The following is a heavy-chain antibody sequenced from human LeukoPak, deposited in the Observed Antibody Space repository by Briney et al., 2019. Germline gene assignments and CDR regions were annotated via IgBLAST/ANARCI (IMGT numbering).Heavy chain of an antibody. CDR3: ARHIAYYYDSSGQEDAFDI. J-gene: IGHJ3*02. V-gene: IGHV4-38-2*01. CDR1: GYSISSGYY. CDR2: IHHSGST. Sequence: SETLSLTCAVSGYSISSGYYWGWIRQPPGKGLEWIGSIHHSGSTYYNPSLKSRDTISVDTSKNQFSLKLSSVTAADTAVYYCARHIAYYYDSSGQEDAFDIWGQGTMVTVSS. D-gene: IGHD3-22*01.